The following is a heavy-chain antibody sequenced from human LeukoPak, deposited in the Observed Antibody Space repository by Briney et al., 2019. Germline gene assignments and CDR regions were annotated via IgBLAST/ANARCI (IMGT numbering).Heavy chain of an antibody. CDR2: MNPKSGNT. CDR3: ARDGGYCSSTSCAGQFD. D-gene: IGHD2-2*01. CDR1: GYTFTSYG. Sequence: ASVKVSCKASGYTFTSYGISWVRQATGQGLEWVGSMNPKSGNTGYAQKLQGRVTMTRTTSISTAYMELSSLRSEDTAVYYCARDGGYCSSTSCAGQFDWGQGTLVTVSS. V-gene: IGHV1-8*01. J-gene: IGHJ4*02.